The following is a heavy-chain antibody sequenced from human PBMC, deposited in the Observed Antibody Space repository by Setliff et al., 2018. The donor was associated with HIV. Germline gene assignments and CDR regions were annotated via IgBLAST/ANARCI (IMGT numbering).Heavy chain of an antibody. CDR2: ISHTGSA. Sequence: SETLSLTCTVYGGPFNVHKWNWVRQTPAKGLEWIGDISHTGSASYNPALGSRGALSVDAVGKRFSLNIRSLTAADTALYFCARGQFVSPGRPRHYMDVWGKGTSVTVSS. CDR1: GGPFNVHK. D-gene: IGHD6-6*01. V-gene: IGHV4-34*01. CDR3: ARGQFVSPGRPRHYMDV. J-gene: IGHJ6*03.